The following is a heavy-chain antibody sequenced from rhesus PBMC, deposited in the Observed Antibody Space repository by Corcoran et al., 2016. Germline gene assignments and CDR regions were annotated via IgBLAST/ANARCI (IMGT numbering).Heavy chain of an antibody. J-gene: IGHJ4*01. V-gene: IGHV4-106*01. CDR3: ARYYDSGSY. CDR1: GGSISDAYY. CDR2: IYCSGGGT. D-gene: IGHD3-16*01. Sequence: QVQLQESGPGLVKPSETLSLTCAVSGGSISDAYYWSWLRQPPGKGMEGSGYIYCSGGGTNYNPSLKKRVTISRDTSTNQFSLKLSSVTAADTAVYYCARYYDSGSYWGQGVLVTVSS.